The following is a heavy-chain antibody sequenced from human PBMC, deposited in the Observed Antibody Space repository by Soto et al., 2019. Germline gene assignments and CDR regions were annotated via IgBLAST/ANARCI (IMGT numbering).Heavy chain of an antibody. Sequence: EVQLLESGGGLVQPGGSLTLSCVASGFTFSNYAMSWVRQAPGKGLEWVSAISGSDGSTYYADSVKGRFTISRDNSKNTLYLQMNSLRAEDTAVYYSAKDSRVTMVRGVIIPPGYWGQGTLVTVSS. D-gene: IGHD3-10*01. CDR2: ISGSDGST. V-gene: IGHV3-23*01. CDR3: AKDSRVTMVRGVIIPPGY. J-gene: IGHJ4*02. CDR1: GFTFSNYA.